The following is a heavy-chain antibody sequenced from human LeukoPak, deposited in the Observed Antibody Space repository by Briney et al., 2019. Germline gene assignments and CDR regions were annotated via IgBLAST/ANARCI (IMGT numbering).Heavy chain of an antibody. J-gene: IGHJ4*02. Sequence: AASVKVSCKASGGTFSSYAISWVRQAPGQGLEWMGGIIPIFGTANYAQKFQGRVTITADESTSTAYMELSSLRSEDTAVYYCASCSGGSCYTSRTFYYWGQGTLVTVSS. CDR3: ASCSGGSCYTSRTFYY. CDR1: GGTFSSYA. CDR2: IIPIFGTA. D-gene: IGHD2-15*01. V-gene: IGHV1-69*01.